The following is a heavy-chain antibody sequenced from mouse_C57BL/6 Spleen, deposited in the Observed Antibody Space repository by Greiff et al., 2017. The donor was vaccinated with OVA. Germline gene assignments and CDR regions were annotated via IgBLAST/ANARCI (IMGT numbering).Heavy chain of an antibody. V-gene: IGHV14-3*01. D-gene: IGHD1-1*01. CDR3: ARSPLYYYGSSYDYFDY. Sequence: EVKLVESVAELVRPGASVKLSCTASGFNIKNTYMHWVKQRPEQGLEWIGRIDPANGNTKYAPKFQGKATITADTSSNTAYLQLSSLTSEDTAIYYCARSPLYYYGSSYDYFDYWGQGTTLTVSS. CDR1: GFNIKNTY. J-gene: IGHJ2*01. CDR2: IDPANGNT.